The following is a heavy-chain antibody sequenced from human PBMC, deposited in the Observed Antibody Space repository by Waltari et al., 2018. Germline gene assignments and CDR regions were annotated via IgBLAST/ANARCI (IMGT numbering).Heavy chain of an antibody. J-gene: IGHJ5*02. V-gene: IGHV4-59*01. D-gene: IGHD3-10*01. Sequence: QVQLQESGPGLVKPSETLSLTCTVSGGSISSYYWSWIRQPPGKGLEWIGYIYYSGRTNYNPTLKSRVTISVDTSKNQFSLKLSSVTAADTAVYYCASGVVEGWFDPWGQGTLVTVSS. CDR3: ASGVVEGWFDP. CDR1: GGSISSYY. CDR2: IYYSGRT.